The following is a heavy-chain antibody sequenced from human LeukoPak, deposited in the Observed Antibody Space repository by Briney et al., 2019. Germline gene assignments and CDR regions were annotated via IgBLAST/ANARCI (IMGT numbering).Heavy chain of an antibody. V-gene: IGHV3-21*01. D-gene: IGHD3-10*01. CDR1: GFTFSSYG. CDR3: VRDLLGSGSTTAYLYH. CDR2: ISRRSRHV. Sequence: GRSLRLSCAASGFTFSSYGMHWVRQAPGKGLEWVSSISRRSRHVYYAGSVKGRFTISRDDARNSLYLQMNSLRAEDMAVYFCVRDLLGSGSTTAYLYHWGQGTLVTVSS. J-gene: IGHJ1*01.